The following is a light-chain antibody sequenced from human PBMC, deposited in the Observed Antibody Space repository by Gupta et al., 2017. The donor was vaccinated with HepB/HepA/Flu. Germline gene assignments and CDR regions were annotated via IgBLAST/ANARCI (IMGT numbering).Light chain of an antibody. V-gene: IGLV1-47*01. J-gene: IGLJ3*02. CDR1: SPNIGSDY. Sequence: QSVLTQPPSASGTPGQRVTTSCSGSSPNIGSDYVYWYQQLPGTAPKLLFYRNNQRPSGVPDRFSGSKSGTSASLAISGLRSEDEADYYCAAWDDSRSGWVFGGGTKLTVL. CDR2: RNN. CDR3: AAWDDSRSGWV.